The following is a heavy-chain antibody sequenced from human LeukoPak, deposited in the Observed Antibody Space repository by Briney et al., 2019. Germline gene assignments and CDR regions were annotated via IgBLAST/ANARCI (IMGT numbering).Heavy chain of an antibody. J-gene: IGHJ5*02. V-gene: IGHV4-31*03. CDR2: IYYSGGT. CDR1: GGSISSGGYY. Sequence: SQTLSLTCTVSGGSISSGGYYWSWIRQHPGKGLEWIGHIYYSGGTYYNPSLKSRVTISVDTSKNQFSLKLSSVTAADTAVYYCARGVVVVPAAISVWFDPWGQGTLVTVSS. D-gene: IGHD2-2*01. CDR3: ARGVVVVPAAISVWFDP.